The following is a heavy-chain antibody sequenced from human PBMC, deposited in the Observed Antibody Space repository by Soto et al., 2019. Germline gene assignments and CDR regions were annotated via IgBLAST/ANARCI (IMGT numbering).Heavy chain of an antibody. V-gene: IGHV4-34*01. CDR2: INHSGST. J-gene: IGHJ4*02. CDR3: ARGNLMITFGGAPTDY. Sequence: QVQLQQWGAGLLKPSETLSLTCAVYGGSFSGYYWSWIRQPPGKGLEWIGEINHSGSTNYNPSLKSRVTISVDTSKNQFSLKLSSVTAADTVVYYCARGNLMITFGGAPTDYWGQGTLVTVSS. D-gene: IGHD3-16*01. CDR1: GGSFSGYY.